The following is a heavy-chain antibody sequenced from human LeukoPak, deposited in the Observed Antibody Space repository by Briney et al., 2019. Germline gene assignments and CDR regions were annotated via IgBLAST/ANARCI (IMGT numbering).Heavy chain of an antibody. CDR2: MNPNSGNT. CDR1: GYTFTSYD. Sequence: GASVKVSCKASGYTFTSYDINWVRQATGQGLEWMGWMNPNSGNTGYAQKFQGRVTMTRNTSISTAYMELSSLRSEDTAVYYCARARITMVRGVNSDAFDIWGQGTMVTVSS. CDR3: ARARITMVRGVNSDAFDI. V-gene: IGHV1-8*01. D-gene: IGHD3-10*01. J-gene: IGHJ3*02.